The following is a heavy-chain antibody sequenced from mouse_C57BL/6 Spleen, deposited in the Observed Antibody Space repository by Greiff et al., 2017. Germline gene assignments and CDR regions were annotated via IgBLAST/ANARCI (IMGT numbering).Heavy chain of an antibody. CDR3: ARPLYDGYYGWFAY. CDR1: GYTFTSYW. CDR2: IDPSDSYT. J-gene: IGHJ3*01. Sequence: VQLQQPGAELVKPGASVKLSCKASGYTFTSYWMQWVKQRPGQGLEWIGEIDPSDSYTNYNQKFKGKATLTVDTSSSTAYMQLSSLTSEDSAVYYCARPLYDGYYGWFAYWGQGTLVTVSA. V-gene: IGHV1-50*01. D-gene: IGHD2-3*01.